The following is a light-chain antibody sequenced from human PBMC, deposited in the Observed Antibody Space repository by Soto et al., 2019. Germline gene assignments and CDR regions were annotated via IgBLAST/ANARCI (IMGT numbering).Light chain of an antibody. J-gene: IGKJ1*01. CDR1: QSVSSNY. CDR2: GAS. Sequence: IVLTQSPGTLSLSPWERATLSCRASQSVSSNYLAWYQQKPGQAPKVLIYGASNRATGIPDRFSGSGSGTDFTLTISRLEPEDFAVYYCQQYGSSGTFGQGTKVDIK. V-gene: IGKV3-20*01. CDR3: QQYGSSGT.